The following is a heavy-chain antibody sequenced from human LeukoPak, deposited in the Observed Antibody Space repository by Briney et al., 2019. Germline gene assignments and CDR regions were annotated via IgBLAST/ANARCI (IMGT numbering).Heavy chain of an antibody. J-gene: IGHJ4*02. D-gene: IGHD5-12*01. CDR2: ISYSGST. CDR3: ARGPSFSGYVNY. CDR1: GGSISSHY. V-gene: IGHV4-59*11. Sequence: SETLSLTCTVSGGSISSHYCTWIRQPPGKGLEWIGYISYSGSTNYNPSLKSRVTISVGTSKNQFSLKLTSVTAADTAVYYCARGPSFSGYVNYWGQGTLVTVSS.